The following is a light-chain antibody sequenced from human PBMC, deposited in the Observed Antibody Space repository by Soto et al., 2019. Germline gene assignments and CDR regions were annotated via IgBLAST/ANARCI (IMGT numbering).Light chain of an antibody. CDR3: SSYAGSLWV. CDR2: EVS. Sequence: QSALTQPPSASGSPGQSVTISCTGTSSDVGGYNYASWYQQHPGKAPKLMICEVSKRPSGVPDRFSGSKSGNTASLTVSGVQAEDEADYYCSSYAGSLWVFGGGTKVTVL. J-gene: IGLJ3*02. CDR1: SSDVGGYNY. V-gene: IGLV2-8*01.